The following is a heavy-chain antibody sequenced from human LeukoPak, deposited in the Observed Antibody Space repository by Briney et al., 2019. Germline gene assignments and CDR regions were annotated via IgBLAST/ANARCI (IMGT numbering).Heavy chain of an antibody. J-gene: IGHJ5*02. V-gene: IGHV1-69*13. D-gene: IGHD1-20*01. CDR3: ARGGRETLVARERRLSITGNWFDP. Sequence: ASVKVSCKASGGTFSSYAISWVRQAPGQGLEWMGGIIPIFGTANYAQKFQGRVTITADESTSTAYMELSSLRSEDTAVYYCARGGRETLVARERRLSITGNWFDPWGQGTLVTVSS. CDR1: GGTFSSYA. CDR2: IIPIFGTA.